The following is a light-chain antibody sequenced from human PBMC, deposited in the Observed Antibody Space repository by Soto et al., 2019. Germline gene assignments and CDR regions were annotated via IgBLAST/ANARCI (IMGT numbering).Light chain of an antibody. CDR3: QPNKNWPA. J-gene: IGKJ1*01. CDR2: DAS. CDR1: QSVSSS. Sequence: EIVMTQSPATLSVSPGERATLSCRASQSVSSSLAWYQQKPGQAPRLLIYDASTRATGIPARFSGSGSGTDFTPPIDSPQSKEFAVYYCQPNKNWPASGRGTKVEIK. V-gene: IGKV3-15*01.